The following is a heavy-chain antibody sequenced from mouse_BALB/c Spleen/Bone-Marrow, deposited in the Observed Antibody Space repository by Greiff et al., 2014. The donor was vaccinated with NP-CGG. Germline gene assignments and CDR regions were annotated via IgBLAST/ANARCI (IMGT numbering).Heavy chain of an antibody. CDR2: ISNGGGST. CDR3: ARGLYYRPFAY. D-gene: IGHD2-14*01. V-gene: IGHV5-12*02. J-gene: IGHJ3*01. Sequence: VQLKESGGGLVQPGGSLKLSCATSGFTFSDYYMYWVRRTPEKRLEWVAYISNGGGSTYYPDTVKGRFTISRDNAKNTLYLQMSRLKSEDTAMYYCARGLYYRPFAYWGQGTLVTVSA. CDR1: GFTFSDYY.